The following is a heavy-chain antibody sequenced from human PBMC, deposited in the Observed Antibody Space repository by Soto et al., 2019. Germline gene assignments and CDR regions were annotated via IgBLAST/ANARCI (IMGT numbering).Heavy chain of an antibody. D-gene: IGHD3-16*02. J-gene: IGHJ4*02. CDR3: ARFRPYDYVWGSYRYIFDY. CDR2: IYYSGST. V-gene: IGHV4-59*01. CDR1: GGSISSYY. Sequence: PSETLSLTCTVSGGSISSYYWSWIRQPPGKGLEWIGYIYYSGSTNYNPSLKSRVTISVDTSKNQFSLKLSSVTAADTAVYYCARFRPYDYVWGSYRYIFDYWGQGTLVTVSS.